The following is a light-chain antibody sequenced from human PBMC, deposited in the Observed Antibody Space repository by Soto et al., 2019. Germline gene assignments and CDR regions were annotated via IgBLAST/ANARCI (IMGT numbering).Light chain of an antibody. V-gene: IGKV3-15*01. CDR2: GAF. J-gene: IGKJ1*01. CDR3: QQYNDWPLT. Sequence: EIVLTQSPCTLSLSPGERATLSCRASQSVSSSYLAWYQQKPGQAPSLLIYGAFTRATGIPARFSGTGSGTEFTLTISSLQSEDFALYYCQQYNDWPLTFGQGTKVDIK. CDR1: QSVSSSY.